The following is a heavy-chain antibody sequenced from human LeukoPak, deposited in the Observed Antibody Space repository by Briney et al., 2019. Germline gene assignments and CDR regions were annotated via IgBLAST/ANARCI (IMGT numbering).Heavy chain of an antibody. J-gene: IGHJ4*02. CDR2: ISWSSTSI. CDR1: GFTFDNYA. V-gene: IGHV3-9*01. Sequence: GGSLRLSCAASGFTFDNYAMHWVRQVPGKGLEWYSGISWSSTSIGYADSVKGRFSISRDNAKNSLYLQMNSLRLEDTALYYCAKGWCSGGTCAWFDYWGQGTLVTVSS. CDR3: AKGWCSGGTCAWFDY. D-gene: IGHD2-15*01.